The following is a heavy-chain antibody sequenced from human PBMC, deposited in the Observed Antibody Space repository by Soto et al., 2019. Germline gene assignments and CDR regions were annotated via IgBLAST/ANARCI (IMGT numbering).Heavy chain of an antibody. J-gene: IGHJ4*02. D-gene: IGHD3-22*01. CDR2: IWYDGSNK. Sequence: QVQLVESGGGVVQPGRSLRLSCAASGFTFSSYGMHWVRQAPGKGLEWVAVIWYDGSNKYYADSVKGRFTISRDNSKNTLYRKMNSLRAEDTAVYYWGRAHSDSGGYSGDYWGQATLVTVSS. V-gene: IGHV3-33*01. CDR3: GRAHSDSGGYSGDY. CDR1: GFTFSSYG.